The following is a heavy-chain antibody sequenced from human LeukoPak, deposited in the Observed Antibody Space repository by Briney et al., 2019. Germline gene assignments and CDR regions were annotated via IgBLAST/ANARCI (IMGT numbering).Heavy chain of an antibody. J-gene: IGHJ4*02. Sequence: GGSLRLSCAASGFTFSSYSMNWVRQAPGKGLEWVSSISSSSSYIYYADSVKGRFTISRDNSKNTLYLQMNSLRAEDTAVYYCAKDGLAYCGGDCHFDYWGQGTLVTVSS. V-gene: IGHV3-21*04. CDR2: ISSSSSYI. CDR1: GFTFSSYS. D-gene: IGHD2-21*02. CDR3: AKDGLAYCGGDCHFDY.